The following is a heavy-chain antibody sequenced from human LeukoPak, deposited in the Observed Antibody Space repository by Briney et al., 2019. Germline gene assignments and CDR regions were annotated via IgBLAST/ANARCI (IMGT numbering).Heavy chain of an antibody. V-gene: IGHV3-23*01. Sequence: VQPGASLRLSCAASGFTFINYAMGWVRQAPGKGLEWVSAISGSGVNTYYADSVKGRFTISRDNSKNTLYLQMNSLRAEDTAVYYCAKTYYDFWSGYRDWGQGTLVTVSS. CDR1: GFTFINYA. D-gene: IGHD3-3*01. J-gene: IGHJ4*02. CDR3: AKTYYDFWSGYRD. CDR2: ISGSGVNT.